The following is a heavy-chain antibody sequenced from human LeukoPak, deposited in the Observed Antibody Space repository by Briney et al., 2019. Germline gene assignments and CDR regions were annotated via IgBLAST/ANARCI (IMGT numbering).Heavy chain of an antibody. CDR3: ATVGDTAMAYNWFDP. J-gene: IGHJ5*02. CDR2: FDPEDGET. CDR1: GYTLTELS. Sequence: ASVKVSCKVSGYTLTELSMHWVRQAPGKGLEWMGGFDPEDGETIYAQKFQGRVTMTEDTSTDTAYMELSSLRSEDTAVYYCATVGDTAMAYNWFDPWGQGTLVTVSS. V-gene: IGHV1-24*01. D-gene: IGHD5-18*01.